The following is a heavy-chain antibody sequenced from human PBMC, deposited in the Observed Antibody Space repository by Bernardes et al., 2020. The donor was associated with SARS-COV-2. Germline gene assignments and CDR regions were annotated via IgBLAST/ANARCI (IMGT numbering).Heavy chain of an antibody. CDR1: GYTFTGYY. D-gene: IGHD1-26*01. V-gene: IGHV1-2*04. J-gene: IGHJ6*02. CDR3: AREATSGLLGYYYYGMDV. Sequence: ASVKVSCKASGYTFTGYYMHWVRQAPGQGLEWMGWINPNSGGTNYAQKFQGWVTMTRDTSISTAYMELSRLRSDDTAVYYCAREATSGLLGYYYYGMDVWGQGTTVTVS. CDR2: INPNSGGT.